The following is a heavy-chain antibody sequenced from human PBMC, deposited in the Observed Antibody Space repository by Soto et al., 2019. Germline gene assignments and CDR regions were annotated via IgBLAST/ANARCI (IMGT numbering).Heavy chain of an antibody. CDR2: ISGNGEII. CDR1: GFTFRDYY. D-gene: IGHD4-17*01. Sequence: GSLRLSCAPSGFTFRDYYIHWIRRAPGKGLEWISYISGNGEIIQYAASARGRFTISRDNAENSVYLEMDSLRAEDTALYYCARDVDADFRTDFDSCGRGTLVTVSS. CDR3: ARDVDADFRTDFDS. V-gene: IGHV3-11*01. J-gene: IGHJ4*02.